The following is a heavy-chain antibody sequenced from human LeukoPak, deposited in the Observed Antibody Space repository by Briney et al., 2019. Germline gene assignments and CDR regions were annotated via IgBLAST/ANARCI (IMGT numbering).Heavy chain of an antibody. CDR3: ARDNDSLGAFDI. Sequence: GALRLSCAASGFTFSRYWMSWVRQAPGKGLEWVSYISSSGSTIYYADSVKGRFTISRDNAKNSLYLQMNSLRAEDTAVYYCARDNDSLGAFDIWGQGTMVTVSS. CDR2: ISSSGSTI. J-gene: IGHJ3*02. V-gene: IGHV3-48*04. CDR1: GFTFSRYW. D-gene: IGHD3-22*01.